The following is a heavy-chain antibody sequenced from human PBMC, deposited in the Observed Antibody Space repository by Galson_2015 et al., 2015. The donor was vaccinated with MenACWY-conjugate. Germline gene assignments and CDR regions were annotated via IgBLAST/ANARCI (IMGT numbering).Heavy chain of an antibody. D-gene: IGHD6-13*01. CDR3: ARLLQFSSSRSNKAENFDS. J-gene: IGHJ4*02. CDR2: IIPILGVT. CDR1: GGSFNTYT. V-gene: IGHV1-69*02. Sequence: SVKVSCKASGGSFNTYTISWVRQAPGEGLEWMGRIIPILGVTSYAQKFQGRVTITADTSTSTAYMDLSGLKSDDTAVYYCARLLQFSSSRSNKAENFDSWGQGTLVIVSS.